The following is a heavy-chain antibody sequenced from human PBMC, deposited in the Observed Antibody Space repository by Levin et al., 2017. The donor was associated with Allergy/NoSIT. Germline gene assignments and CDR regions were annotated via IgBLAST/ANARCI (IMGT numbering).Heavy chain of an antibody. CDR2: IYYSGST. D-gene: IGHD6-19*01. J-gene: IGHJ5*02. V-gene: IGHV4-31*03. Sequence: SETLSLTCTVSGGSISSGGYYWSWIRQHPGKGLEWIGYIYYSGSTYYNPSLKSRVTISVDTSKNQFSLKLSSVTAADTAVYYCARRSSSGWYENWFDPWGQGTLVTVSS. CDR3: ARRSSSGWYENWFDP. CDR1: GGSISSGGYY.